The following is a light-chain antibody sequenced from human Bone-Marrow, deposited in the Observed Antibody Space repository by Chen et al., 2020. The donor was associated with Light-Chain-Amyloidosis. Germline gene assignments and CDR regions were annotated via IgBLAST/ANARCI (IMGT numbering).Light chain of an antibody. CDR1: RSNIGAPYD. Sequence: QSVLTQPPSVSGAPGQRVTISCTGSRSNIGAPYDVHWYQQLPGTAPKLLLYGNNNRPSGVPDRFSGSKSGSSASLAITGLRADDEADYYCQSYDTRLRGSVFGGGTRLTV. CDR3: QSYDTRLRGSV. J-gene: IGLJ2*01. V-gene: IGLV1-40*01. CDR2: GNN.